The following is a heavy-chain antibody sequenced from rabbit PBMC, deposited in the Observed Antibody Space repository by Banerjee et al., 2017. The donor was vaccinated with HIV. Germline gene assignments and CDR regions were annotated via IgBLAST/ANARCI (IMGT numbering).Heavy chain of an antibody. Sequence: QEQLVESGGGLVQPGGSLKLSCKASGIDFSRSFWISWVRQTPGKGLEWIGCIYPTYGATDYANWVNGRFTISLDNAQNTVFLQMTSLTAADTATYFCARDTYRAAGYGYYFNLWGQGTLVTVS. CDR2: IYPTYGAT. V-gene: IGHV1S47*01. D-gene: IGHD6-1*01. CDR3: ARDTYRAAGYGYYFNL. CDR1: GIDFSRSF. J-gene: IGHJ4*01.